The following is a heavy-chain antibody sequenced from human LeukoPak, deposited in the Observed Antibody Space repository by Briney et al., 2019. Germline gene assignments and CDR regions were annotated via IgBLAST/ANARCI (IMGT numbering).Heavy chain of an antibody. J-gene: IGHJ4*02. V-gene: IGHV3-30*18. D-gene: IGHD3-10*01. Sequence: GGSLRLSCAASGFTFSSYGMHWVRQAPGKGLEWVAVISYDGSNKYYADSVKGRFTISRDNSKNTLYLQMNSLRAEDTAVYYCAKDLGGAPYGSGSYTLVDWGQGTLVTVSS. CDR3: AKDLGGAPYGSGSYTLVD. CDR1: GFTFSSYG. CDR2: ISYDGSNK.